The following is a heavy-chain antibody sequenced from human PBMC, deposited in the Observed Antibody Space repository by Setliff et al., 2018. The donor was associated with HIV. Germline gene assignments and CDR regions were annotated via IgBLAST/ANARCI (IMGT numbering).Heavy chain of an antibody. Sequence: PGGSLRLSCAASGFTFNNHAVTWFRQAPGKGLEWVSGISGSGVSTYYADSVKGRFTISRDKSKNTLYLQMNSLRAEDTAVYYCARGSSCWGMYYYYYYMDVWGKGTTVTVSS. V-gene: IGHV3-23*01. J-gene: IGHJ6*03. D-gene: IGHD6-19*01. CDR2: ISGSGVST. CDR3: ARGSSCWGMYYYYYYMDV. CDR1: GFTFNNHA.